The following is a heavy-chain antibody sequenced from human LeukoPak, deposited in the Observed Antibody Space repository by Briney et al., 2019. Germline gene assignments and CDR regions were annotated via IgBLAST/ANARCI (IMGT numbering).Heavy chain of an antibody. CDR3: AKASGSSIAARDGAGWFDP. CDR1: GFTFSNYA. D-gene: IGHD6-6*01. V-gene: IGHV3-30-3*01. CDR2: ISFDGSNK. Sequence: GGSLRLSCAASGFTFSNYAMHWVRQAPGKGLEWVAVISFDGSNKYYADSVKGRFTISRNNSENTLYLQMNSLRVEDTAVYYCAKASGSSIAARDGAGWFDPWGQGTLVTVSS. J-gene: IGHJ5*02.